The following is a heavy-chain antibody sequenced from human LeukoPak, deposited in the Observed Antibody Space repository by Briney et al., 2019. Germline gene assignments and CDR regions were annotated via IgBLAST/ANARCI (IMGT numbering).Heavy chain of an antibody. Sequence: GGSLRLSCAASGFTFSDYILDWVRQAPGKGLEWVGRIRRKGQSYTTEYAASVKDRFTISRDDSKNSLFLHMNSLKTEDTAVYHCSRAGKQGDNSGFDIWGQGTMVTVSS. CDR1: GFTFSDYI. CDR2: IRRKGQSYTT. CDR3: SRAGKQGDNSGFDI. J-gene: IGHJ3*02. D-gene: IGHD3-22*01. V-gene: IGHV3-72*01.